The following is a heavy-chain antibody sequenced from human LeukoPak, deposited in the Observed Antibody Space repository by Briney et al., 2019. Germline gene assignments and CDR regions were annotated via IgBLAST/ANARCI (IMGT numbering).Heavy chain of an antibody. J-gene: IGHJ4*01. Sequence: PGGSLRLSCAASGFTFDDYAMHWVRQAPGKGLEWVSGISWNSGSIGYADSVKGRFTISRDNAKNTLYLQMTSLSAEDTAVYYCARSLGDWGQGTLVSVSS. CDR2: ISWNSGSI. V-gene: IGHV3-9*01. D-gene: IGHD3-16*01. CDR1: GFTFDDYA. CDR3: ARSLGD.